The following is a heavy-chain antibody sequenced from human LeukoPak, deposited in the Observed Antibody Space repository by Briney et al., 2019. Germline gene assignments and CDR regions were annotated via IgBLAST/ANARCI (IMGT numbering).Heavy chain of an antibody. D-gene: IGHD6-13*01. CDR2: ISYDGSNK. V-gene: IGHV3-30*18. Sequence: GGSLRLSCAASGFTFSSYGMHWVRQAPGKGLEWVAVISYDGSNKYYADSVKGRFTISRDNSKNTLYLQMNSLRAEDTAVYYCAKDFRGIAVAGTLDYWGQGTLVTVSS. CDR3: AKDFRGIAVAGTLDY. CDR1: GFTFSSYG. J-gene: IGHJ4*02.